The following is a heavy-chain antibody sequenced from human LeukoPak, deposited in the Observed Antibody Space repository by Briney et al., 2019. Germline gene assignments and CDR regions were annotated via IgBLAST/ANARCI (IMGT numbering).Heavy chain of an antibody. CDR1: GFPFSGYG. CDR2: IRYGGSDK. D-gene: IGHD4-23*01. CDR3: AKDQEGYGGNPNWYFDL. Sequence: GSLRLSFAASGFPFSGYGMHWVRQAPGKGLQWVAFIRYGGSDKYYADSVKGRFTISRDNSKNTLYLQMNSLRAEDTAVYYCAKDQEGYGGNPNWYFDLWGRGTLVTVSS. J-gene: IGHJ2*01. V-gene: IGHV3-30*02.